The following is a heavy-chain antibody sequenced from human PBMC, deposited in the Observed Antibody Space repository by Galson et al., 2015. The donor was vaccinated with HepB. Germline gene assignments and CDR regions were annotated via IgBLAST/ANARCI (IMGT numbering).Heavy chain of an antibody. CDR2: ISYDGSNK. CDR1: GFTFSNYG. V-gene: IGHV3-30*18. Sequence: SLRLSCAASGFTFSNYGMHWVRQAPGEGLEWVAVISYDGSNKYYADSVKGRFTISRDNSKNTLYLQMNSLRAEDTALYYCAKDPYLYSALAGTMAGFDYWGQGT. J-gene: IGHJ4*02. CDR3: AKDPYLYSALAGTMAGFDY. D-gene: IGHD6-19*01.